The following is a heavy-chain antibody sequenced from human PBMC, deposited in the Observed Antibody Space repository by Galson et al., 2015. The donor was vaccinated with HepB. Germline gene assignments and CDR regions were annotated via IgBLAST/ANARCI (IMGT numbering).Heavy chain of an antibody. CDR1: GFTFSSSI. J-gene: IGHJ4*02. Sequence: SLRLSCAASGFTFSSSIMNWVRQASGKGLEWVSYISISSSTIYYADSVKGRFTISRDNAKNSLYLQMNSLRDDDMAVYYCATVRGYSYGYDYWGQGTLVTVSS. CDR2: ISISSSTI. V-gene: IGHV3-48*02. D-gene: IGHD5-18*01. CDR3: ATVRGYSYGYDY.